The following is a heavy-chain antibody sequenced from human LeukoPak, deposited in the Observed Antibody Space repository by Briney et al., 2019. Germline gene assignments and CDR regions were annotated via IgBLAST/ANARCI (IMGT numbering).Heavy chain of an antibody. V-gene: IGHV4-30-4*01. J-gene: IGHJ3*02. CDR2: IYDSGST. D-gene: IGHD2-15*01. Sequence: SETLSLTCTVSGASIRSGDYYWSWIRQPPGKGLERIGYIYDSGSTYYNPSLKSRITISVDTSKNRFSLKLSSVTATDTAVYYCARDCSGGSCYGAFDIWGQGTMVTVSS. CDR3: ARDCSGGSCYGAFDI. CDR1: GASIRSGDYY.